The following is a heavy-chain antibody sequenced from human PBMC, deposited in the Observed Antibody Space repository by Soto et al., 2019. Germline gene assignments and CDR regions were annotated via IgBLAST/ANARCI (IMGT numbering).Heavy chain of an antibody. Sequence: QVQLQESGPGLVKPSETLSLTCTVSGGSISSYYWSWIRQPPGKGLEWIGYIYYSGSTNYNPSLKSRVTISVDTSKNQFSLKLSSVTAADTAVYYCARSDYGWAPYYYYYYMDVWGKGTTVTVSS. CDR1: GGSISSYY. V-gene: IGHV4-59*01. CDR2: IYYSGST. J-gene: IGHJ6*03. D-gene: IGHD4-17*01. CDR3: ARSDYGWAPYYYYYYMDV.